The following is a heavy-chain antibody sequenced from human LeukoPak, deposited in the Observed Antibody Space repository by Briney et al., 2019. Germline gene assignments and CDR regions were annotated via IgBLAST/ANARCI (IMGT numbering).Heavy chain of an antibody. Sequence: PGGSLRLSCAASGFTFNSYAMTWVRQAPGKGLEWVSAISGGGVNTYYADSVKGRFTISRDNSKNMLYLQMNSLRAEDTAVYYCVSFYETYWGRGTLVTVSS. V-gene: IGHV3-23*01. CDR1: GFTFNSYA. CDR3: VSFYETY. D-gene: IGHD2/OR15-2a*01. CDR2: ISGGGVNT. J-gene: IGHJ4*02.